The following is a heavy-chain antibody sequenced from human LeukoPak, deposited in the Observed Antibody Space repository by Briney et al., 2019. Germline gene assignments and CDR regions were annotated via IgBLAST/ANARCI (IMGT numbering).Heavy chain of an antibody. Sequence: GGSLRLSCAASGFPFSSYAMSGVRQAPGKGLECVSAISGSGGSTYYADSVKGRFPIPRDNPKNTLYPQMNSQRAEDTAVYYCPPGGVVAAFDTGGQGTMVTVSS. CDR2: ISGSGGST. J-gene: IGHJ3*02. CDR1: GFPFSSYA. D-gene: IGHD3-16*01. CDR3: PPGGVVAAFDT. V-gene: IGHV3-23*01.